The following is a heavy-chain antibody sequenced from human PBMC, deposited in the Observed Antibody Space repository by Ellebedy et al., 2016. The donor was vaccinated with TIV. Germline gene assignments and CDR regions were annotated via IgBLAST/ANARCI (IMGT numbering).Heavy chain of an antibody. D-gene: IGHD6-19*01. CDR3: ARDRAVAGIDYYYGMDV. J-gene: IGHJ6*02. CDR1: GDSVSRNSAA. Sequence: SQTLSLTCAISGDSVSRNSAAWNWIRQSPSRGLEWLGRTYYRSKWYNDYAVSVKSRITINPDTSKNQFSLQLNSVTPEDTAVYYCARDRAVAGIDYYYGMDVWGQGTTVTVSS. V-gene: IGHV6-1*01. CDR2: TYYRSKWYN.